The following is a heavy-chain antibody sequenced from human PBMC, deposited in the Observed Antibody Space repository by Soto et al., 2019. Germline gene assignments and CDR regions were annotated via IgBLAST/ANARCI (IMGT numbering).Heavy chain of an antibody. CDR2: IYYSGST. CDR3: ARSFYDYGEVFDY. Sequence: PSETLSLTCTVSGGSISSGDYYWSWIRQPPGKGLEWIGYIYYSGSTYYNPSLKSRVTISVDTSKNQFSLKLSSVTAADTAVHYCARSFYDYGEVFDYWRQGTLVTVSS. CDR1: GGSISSGDYY. V-gene: IGHV4-30-4*01. J-gene: IGHJ4*02. D-gene: IGHD4-17*01.